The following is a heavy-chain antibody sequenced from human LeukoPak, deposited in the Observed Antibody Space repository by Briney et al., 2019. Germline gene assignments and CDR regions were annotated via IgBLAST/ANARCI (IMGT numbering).Heavy chain of an antibody. CDR2: IYYSGRT. J-gene: IGHJ3*02. Sequence: SETLSLTCSVSGGSISSYYWNWIRQTPGKGLEWIGYIYYSGRTNYNPSLKSRVTISIDTSKNQFSLTLSSVTTADAAVYYCAKSNGYGLVDIWGQGTMVTVSS. CDR3: AKSNGYGLVDI. D-gene: IGHD3-10*01. V-gene: IGHV4-59*01. CDR1: GGSISSYY.